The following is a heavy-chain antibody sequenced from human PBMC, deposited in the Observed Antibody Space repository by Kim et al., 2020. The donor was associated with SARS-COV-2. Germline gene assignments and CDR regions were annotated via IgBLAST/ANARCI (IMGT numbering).Heavy chain of an antibody. CDR3: ARQGDFWSGYLFDY. D-gene: IGHD3-3*01. J-gene: IGHJ4*02. Sequence: NPTLQSRVTISVDTSKNRFSLKLSSVTAADTAVYYCARQGDFWSGYLFDYWGQGTLVTVSS. V-gene: IGHV4-59*08.